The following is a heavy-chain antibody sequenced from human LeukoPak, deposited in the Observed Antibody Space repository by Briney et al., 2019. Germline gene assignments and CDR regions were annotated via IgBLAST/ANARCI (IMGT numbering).Heavy chain of an antibody. V-gene: IGHV3-30*04. D-gene: IGHD3-16*02. CDR3: AGSESYYDYVWGSYRYTPFDY. CDR1: GFTFSSYA. Sequence: GGSLRLSCAASGFTFSSYAMHWVRQAPGKGLEWVAVISYDGSNKYYADSVKGRFTIPRDNSKNTLYLQMNSLRAEDTAVYYCAGSESYYDYVWGSYRYTPFDYWGQGTLVTVSS. CDR2: ISYDGSNK. J-gene: IGHJ4*02.